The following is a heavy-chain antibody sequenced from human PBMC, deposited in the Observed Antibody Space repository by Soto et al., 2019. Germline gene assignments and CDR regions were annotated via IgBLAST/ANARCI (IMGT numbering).Heavy chain of an antibody. D-gene: IGHD3-22*01. V-gene: IGHV4-59*01. CDR2: IYYSGST. Sequence: PSATLSLTCRVSGGTISSYYWSWIRQPPGKVLEWIGYIYYSGSTNYNPSLKSRVTISVDTSKNQFSLKLSSVTAADTAVYYCARDLPGYYDSSGYSSRFDPWGQGTLVT. CDR3: ARDLPGYYDSSGYSSRFDP. CDR1: GGTISSYY. J-gene: IGHJ5*02.